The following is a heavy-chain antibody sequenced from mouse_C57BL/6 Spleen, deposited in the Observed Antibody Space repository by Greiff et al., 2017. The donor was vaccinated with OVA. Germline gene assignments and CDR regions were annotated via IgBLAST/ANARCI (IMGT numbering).Heavy chain of an antibody. Sequence: EVKLQESGPGLVKPSQSLSLTCSVTGYSITSGYYWNWIRQFPGNKLEWMGYISYDGSNNYNPSLKNRISITRDTSKNQFFLKLNSVTTEDTATYYCARDDGYWNAMDYWGQGTSVTVSS. J-gene: IGHJ4*01. CDR2: ISYDGSN. D-gene: IGHD2-3*01. CDR3: ARDDGYWNAMDY. CDR1: GYSITSGYY. V-gene: IGHV3-6*01.